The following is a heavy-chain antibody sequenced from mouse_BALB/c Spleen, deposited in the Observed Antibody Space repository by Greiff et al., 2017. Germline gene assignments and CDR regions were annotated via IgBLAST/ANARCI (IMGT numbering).Heavy chain of an antibody. CDR1: GDSFTSGY. CDR3: ARGRANRDYAMDY. Sequence: EVKLMESGPSLVKPSQTLSLTCSVSGDSFTSGYWNWIRKFPGNKLEYMGYISYSGSTYYNPSLKSRISITRDTSKNQYYLQLNSVTTKDTATYYCARGRANRDYAMDYWGQGTSVTVSS. D-gene: IGHD4-1*01. J-gene: IGHJ4*01. CDR2: ISYSGST. V-gene: IGHV3-8*02.